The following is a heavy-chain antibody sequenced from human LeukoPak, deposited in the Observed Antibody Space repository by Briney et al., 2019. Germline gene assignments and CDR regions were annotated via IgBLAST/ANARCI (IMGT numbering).Heavy chain of an antibody. CDR2: IYYSGST. V-gene: IGHV4-31*03. D-gene: IGHD4-11*01. J-gene: IGHJ3*02. CDR1: GGSISSGGYY. CDR3: ARSLPQDYSNYLDAFDI. Sequence: PSQTLSLTCTVSGGSISSGGYYWSWIRQHPGKGLEWIGYIYYSGSTYYNPSLKSRVTISVDTSKNQFSLKLSSVTAADTAVYYCARSLPQDYSNYLDAFDIWGQGTMVTVSS.